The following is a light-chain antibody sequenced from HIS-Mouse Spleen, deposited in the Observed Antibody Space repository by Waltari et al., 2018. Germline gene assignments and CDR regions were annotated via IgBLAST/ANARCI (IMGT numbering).Light chain of an antibody. V-gene: IGLV2-14*03. J-gene: IGLJ3*02. CDR3: SSYTSSSTWV. Sequence: QSALTQPASVSGSPGQSITISCTGTSSDVGGYNYVSWYQQHPGKAPKLMIYDVSNRPSVVANRFSGSKSGTTASLTISGLQAEDEADYYCSSYTSSSTWVFGGGTKLTVL. CDR1: SSDVGGYNY. CDR2: DVS.